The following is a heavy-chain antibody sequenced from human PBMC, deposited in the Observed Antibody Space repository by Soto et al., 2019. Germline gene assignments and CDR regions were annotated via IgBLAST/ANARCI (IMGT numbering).Heavy chain of an antibody. CDR1: GGTFSNYA. CDR2: IMPIFGRA. CDR3: ASWLKEAGIGGSYYY. Sequence: QVQLVQSGAEVKKPGSSVKVSCKASGGTFSNYAFSWVRQAPGQGLEWLGGIMPIFGRADYAQKFRGRVTITADESTSTAHMELSSLRSEDTAVYYCASWLKEAGIGGSYYY. D-gene: IGHD6-19*01. J-gene: IGHJ6*01. V-gene: IGHV1-69*12.